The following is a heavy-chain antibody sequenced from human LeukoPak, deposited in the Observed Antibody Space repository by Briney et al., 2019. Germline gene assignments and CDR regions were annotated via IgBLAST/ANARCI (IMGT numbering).Heavy chain of an antibody. D-gene: IGHD3-16*02. CDR2: INHSGST. J-gene: IGHJ4*02. CDR3: ARAASYDYVWGSYRYNDY. Sequence: SETLSLTCALYGGSFSGYYWSWTRQPPGKGLEWIGEINHSGSTNYNPSLKSRVTISVDTSKNQFSLKLSSVTAADTAVYYCARAASYDYVWGSYRYNDYWGQGTLVTVSS. V-gene: IGHV4-34*01. CDR1: GGSFSGYY.